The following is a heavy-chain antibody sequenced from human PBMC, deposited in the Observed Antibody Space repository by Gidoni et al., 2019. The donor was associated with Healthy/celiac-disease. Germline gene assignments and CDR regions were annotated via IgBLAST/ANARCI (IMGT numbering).Heavy chain of an antibody. CDR3: ARETRANYDFWSGHYMGNWFDP. Sequence: QVQLVASGGGVVQPGRSLRLSCAASGFTFSNSAMHWVRQAPGKGLEWVAVISYDGSNKYYADSVKGRFTISRDNSKNTLYLQMNSLRAEDTAVYYCARETRANYDFWSGHYMGNWFDPWGQGTLVSVFS. CDR1: GFTFSNSA. J-gene: IGHJ5*02. CDR2: ISYDGSNK. D-gene: IGHD3-3*01. V-gene: IGHV3-30-3*01.